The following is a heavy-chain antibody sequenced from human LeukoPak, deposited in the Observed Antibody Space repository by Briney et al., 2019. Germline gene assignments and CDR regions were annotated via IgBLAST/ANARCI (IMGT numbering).Heavy chain of an antibody. CDR1: GVTVSSKY. Sequence: GGSLRLSCAVSGVTVSSKYMTWDRQAPGKGLEWVSIIYSGDTTYYADSVKGRFTISRDNSKSTVYLQMNSLRAEDTAVYYCARARQWLGVFDYWGQGTLVTVSS. D-gene: IGHD6-19*01. J-gene: IGHJ4*02. V-gene: IGHV3-53*01. CDR3: ARARQWLGVFDY. CDR2: IYSGDTT.